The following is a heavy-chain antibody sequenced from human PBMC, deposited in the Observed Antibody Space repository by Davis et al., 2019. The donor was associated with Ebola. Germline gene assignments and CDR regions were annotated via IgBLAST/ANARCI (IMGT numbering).Heavy chain of an antibody. Sequence: GESLKISCAASGFTFSSYWMSWVRQAPGKGLEWVANIKQDGSEKYYVDSVKGRFTISRDNDKNSLYLQMNSLRAEDTAVYYCARDTGFRDYWGQGTLVTVSS. CDR2: IKQDGSEK. J-gene: IGHJ4*02. V-gene: IGHV3-7*01. D-gene: IGHD1-14*01. CDR3: ARDTGFRDY. CDR1: GFTFSSYW.